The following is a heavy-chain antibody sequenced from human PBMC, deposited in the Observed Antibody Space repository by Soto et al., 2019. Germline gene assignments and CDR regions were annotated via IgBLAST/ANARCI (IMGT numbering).Heavy chain of an antibody. Sequence: ASVKVSCKASGYTFTSYYMHCVRQAPAQGLEWMGIINPSGGSSSYAQKFQGRVTMTRDASKSTVCMELSSLRSEDTTVYYRASGGEEVYDSSGYYSPWSQGTMVAVSS. J-gene: IGHJ4*02. CDR3: ASGGEEVYDSSGYYSP. D-gene: IGHD3-22*01. CDR2: INPSGGSS. V-gene: IGHV1-46*01. CDR1: GYTFTSYY.